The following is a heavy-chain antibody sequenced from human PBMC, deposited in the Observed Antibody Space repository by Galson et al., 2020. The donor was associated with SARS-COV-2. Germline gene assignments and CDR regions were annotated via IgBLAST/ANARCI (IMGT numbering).Heavy chain of an antibody. Sequence: GGSLRLSCAASGFMFNKYNMNWFRQAPGKGLEWVSSISSGSENIFYADSVKGRFSISRDNSKNLLYLQMDGLRAEDTAVYFCASLSSDFWDKYSSRDYEYWGRGTLVTVSS. J-gene: IGHJ4*02. CDR2: ISSGSENI. CDR1: GFMFNKYN. V-gene: IGHV3-21*06. D-gene: IGHD2-2*01. CDR3: ASLSSDFWDKYSSRDYEY.